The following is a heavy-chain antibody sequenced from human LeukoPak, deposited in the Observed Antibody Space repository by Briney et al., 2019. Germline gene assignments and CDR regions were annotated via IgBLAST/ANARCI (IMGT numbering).Heavy chain of an antibody. Sequence: SQTLSLTCTVSGGSTSSGSYYWSWIRQPAGKGLEWIGRIYTSGSTNYNPSLKSRVTISVDTSKNQFSLKLSSVTAADTAVYYCAAGVTPMRVRLTFDYWGQGALVTVSS. D-gene: IGHD4-23*01. CDR3: AAGVTPMRVRLTFDY. CDR2: IYTSGST. CDR1: GGSTSSGSYY. J-gene: IGHJ4*02. V-gene: IGHV4-61*02.